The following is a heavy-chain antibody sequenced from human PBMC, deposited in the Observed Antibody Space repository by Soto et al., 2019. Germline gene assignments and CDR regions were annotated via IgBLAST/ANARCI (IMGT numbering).Heavy chain of an antibody. CDR2: INHSGST. V-gene: IGHV4-34*01. CDR1: GGSFSGYY. CDR3: ARWAHPTVRRRGMDV. Sequence: SETLSLTCAVYGGSFSGYYWSCIRQPPGKGLEWIGEINHSGSTNYNPSLKSRVTISVDTSKNQFSLKLSSVTAADTAVYYCARWAHPTVRRRGMDVWGQGTTVTVSS. D-gene: IGHD4-4*01. J-gene: IGHJ6*02.